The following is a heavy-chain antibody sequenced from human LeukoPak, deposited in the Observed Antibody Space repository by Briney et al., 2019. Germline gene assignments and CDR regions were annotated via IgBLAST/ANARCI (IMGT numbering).Heavy chain of an antibody. CDR1: GFTFSSYG. CDR2: ISYDGSNK. D-gene: IGHD1-1*01. Sequence: GGSLRLSCAASGFTFSSYGMHWVRQAPGKGLEWVAVISYDGSNKYYADSVKGRFTISRDNSKNTLYLQMNSLRAEDTAVYYCARWKPRSDALDVWGKGTMVMVSS. V-gene: IGHV3-30*03. J-gene: IGHJ3*01. CDR3: ARWKPRSDALDV.